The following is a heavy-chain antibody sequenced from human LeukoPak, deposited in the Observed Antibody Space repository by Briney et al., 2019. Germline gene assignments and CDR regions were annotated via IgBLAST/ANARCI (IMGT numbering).Heavy chain of an antibody. CDR3: AKARGAAIPGGFDY. CDR1: GFTFSSYA. V-gene: IGHV3-9*03. Sequence: GRSLRLSCAASGFTFSSYAMHWVRQAPGKGLEWVSGISWNSGSIGYADSVKGRFTISRDNAKNSLYLQMNSLRAEDMALYYCAKARGAAIPGGFDYWGQGTLVTVSS. CDR2: ISWNSGSI. J-gene: IGHJ4*02. D-gene: IGHD2-21*02.